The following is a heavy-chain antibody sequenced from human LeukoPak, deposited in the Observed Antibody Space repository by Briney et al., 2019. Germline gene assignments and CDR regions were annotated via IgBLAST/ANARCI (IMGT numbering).Heavy chain of an antibody. Sequence: GGSLRLSCAASGFTFSNYAMTWVRQAPGKGLEWVSAISGSGDTTFYADSVKGRFTISRDNSKNTLYLQMNSLRAEDTAVYYCAREWEIVVVIDYWGQGTLVTVSA. V-gene: IGHV3-23*01. J-gene: IGHJ4*02. CDR1: GFTFSNYA. CDR2: ISGSGDTT. CDR3: AREWEIVVVIDY. D-gene: IGHD3-22*01.